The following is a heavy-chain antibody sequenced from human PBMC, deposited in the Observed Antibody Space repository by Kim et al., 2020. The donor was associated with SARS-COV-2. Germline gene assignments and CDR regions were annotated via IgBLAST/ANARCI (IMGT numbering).Heavy chain of an antibody. D-gene: IGHD6-19*01. J-gene: IGHJ4*01. CDR1: GGSFSGYY. V-gene: IGHV4-34*01. Sequence: SETLSLTCAVYGGSFSGYYWSWIRQPPGKGLEWIGEINHSGSTNYNPSLKSRVTILVDTSKNQFSLKLSSVTAADTAVYYCGRDEYSSGWYGQKYYFDY. CDR3: GRDEYSSGWYGQKYYFDY. CDR2: INHSGST.